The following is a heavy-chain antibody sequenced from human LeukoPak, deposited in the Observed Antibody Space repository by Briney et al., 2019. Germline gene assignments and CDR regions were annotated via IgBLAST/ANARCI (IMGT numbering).Heavy chain of an antibody. D-gene: IGHD3-10*01. Sequence: GGSLRLSCAASGFTFSSYAMSWVRQAPGKGLEWVSAISGSGGSTYYADSVKGRFTISGDNSKNTLYLQMNSLRAEDTAVYYCAKAETLLWFGELSLYFDYWGQGTLVTVSS. V-gene: IGHV3-23*01. CDR2: ISGSGGST. CDR3: AKAETLLWFGELSLYFDY. J-gene: IGHJ4*02. CDR1: GFTFSSYA.